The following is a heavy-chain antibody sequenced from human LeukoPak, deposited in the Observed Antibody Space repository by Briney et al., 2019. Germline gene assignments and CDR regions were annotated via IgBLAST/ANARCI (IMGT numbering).Heavy chain of an antibody. V-gene: IGHV4-59*01. J-gene: IGHJ4*02. CDR3: AKDGDYGDYFDY. CDR2: IYYSGST. CDR1: GGSISSYY. D-gene: IGHD4-17*01. Sequence: SETLSLTCTASGGSISSYYWSWIRQPPGKGLEWIGYIYYSGSTNYNPSLKSRVTISVDTSKNQFSLKLTSVTAADTAVYYCAKDGDYGDYFDYWGQGTLVTVSS.